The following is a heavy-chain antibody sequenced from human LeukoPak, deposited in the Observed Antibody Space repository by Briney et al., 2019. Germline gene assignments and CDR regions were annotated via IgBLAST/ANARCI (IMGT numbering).Heavy chain of an antibody. CDR1: GYTFTGYC. CDR3: ARLLSGYDYFAMVYFDY. J-gene: IGHJ4*02. Sequence: ASVKVSCKASGYTFTGYCMHWVRQAPGQGLEWMGWINPKSGGTKYAQEFQGRVTMTRDTSISTAYMELTRLTSDDTAVYYCARLLSGYDYFAMVYFDYWGQGTLVTVSS. CDR2: INPKSGGT. V-gene: IGHV1-2*02. D-gene: IGHD5-12*01.